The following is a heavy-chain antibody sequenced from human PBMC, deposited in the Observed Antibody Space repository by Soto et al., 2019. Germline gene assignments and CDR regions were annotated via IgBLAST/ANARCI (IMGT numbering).Heavy chain of an antibody. CDR1: GGSISSGGYS. V-gene: IGHV4-31*11. Sequence: PSETLSLTCAVSGGSISSGGYSWSWIRQPPGKGLEWIGYIYYSGSTYYNPSLKSRVTISVDTSKNQFSLKLSSVTAADTAVYYCARTSYDSSGTAADPWGQGTLVTVS. J-gene: IGHJ5*02. D-gene: IGHD3-22*01. CDR3: ARTSYDSSGTAADP. CDR2: IYYSGST.